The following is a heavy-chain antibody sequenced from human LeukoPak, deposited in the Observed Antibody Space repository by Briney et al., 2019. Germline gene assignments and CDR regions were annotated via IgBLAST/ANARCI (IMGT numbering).Heavy chain of an antibody. CDR1: GFTFSNYW. D-gene: IGHD3-10*01. Sequence: GGSLRLSCAASGFTFSNYWMHWVRQAPGKGLVWVSRINSDGINTSYADSVKGRFTISRDNAKNTLYLQMNSLRAEDTAVYYCAKDSHLGRGDFFDYWGQGTMVTVSS. CDR3: AKDSHLGRGDFFDY. CDR2: INSDGINT. J-gene: IGHJ4*02. V-gene: IGHV3-74*01.